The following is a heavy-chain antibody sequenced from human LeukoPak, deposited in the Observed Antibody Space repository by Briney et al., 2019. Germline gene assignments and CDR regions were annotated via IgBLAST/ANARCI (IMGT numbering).Heavy chain of an antibody. CDR2: ISGTGSST. CDR1: GFTFGNYA. J-gene: IGHJ5*02. CDR3: AKASVAIPQYCNS. V-gene: IGHV3-23*01. D-gene: IGHD2-2*02. Sequence: SGGSLRLSCEASGFTFGNYAMNWVRQALGKGLEWVSTISGTGSSTYYADSAKGRFTISRDNSKDTLFLQLNSLTAADTAMYFCAKASVAIPQYCNSWGQGTLVTVSS.